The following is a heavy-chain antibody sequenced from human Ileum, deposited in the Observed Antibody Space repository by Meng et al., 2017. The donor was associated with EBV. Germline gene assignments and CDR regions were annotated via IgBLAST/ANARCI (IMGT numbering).Heavy chain of an antibody. CDR1: GYTFSNYG. J-gene: IGHJ4*02. CDR3: ARAGNGGSYYFTY. D-gene: IGHD1-26*01. Sequence: VQVGPVGAEVKKPGDSVKVSCKASGYTFSNYGISWLRQAPGQGLEWMGWISAYNGNTNYAQNLQGRVTMTTDTSTGTAYMEVRSLRSDDTAVYYCARAGNGGSYYFTYWGQGTLVTVSS. V-gene: IGHV1-18*01. CDR2: ISAYNGNT.